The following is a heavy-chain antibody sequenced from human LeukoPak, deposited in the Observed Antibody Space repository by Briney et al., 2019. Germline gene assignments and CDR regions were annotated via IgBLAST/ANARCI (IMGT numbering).Heavy chain of an antibody. J-gene: IGHJ6*03. Sequence: ASVKVSCKVSGYTLTELSMHWVRQAPGKGLEWMGGFDPEDGETIYAQKFQGRVTMTEDTSTDTAYMELSSLRSEDTAVYYCARVDRYHYYLDVWGKGTTVTVSS. CDR3: ARVDRYHYYLDV. V-gene: IGHV1-24*01. CDR2: FDPEDGET. CDR1: GYTLTELS.